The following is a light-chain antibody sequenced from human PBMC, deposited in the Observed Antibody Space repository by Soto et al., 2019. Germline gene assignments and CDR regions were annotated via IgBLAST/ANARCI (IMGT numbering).Light chain of an antibody. J-gene: IGKJ1*01. CDR3: QQSYNSHPWA. Sequence: DIQMTQSPSSLSASVGDRVTISFRASQSISTYLNWYQQKPGTAPRLLIYRAYSVKSGVPPRFSGSGSGRDFTLTISSLRPEDIATYCCQQSYNSHPWAFGQGNKVDI. CDR1: QSISTY. V-gene: IGKV1-39*01. CDR2: RAY.